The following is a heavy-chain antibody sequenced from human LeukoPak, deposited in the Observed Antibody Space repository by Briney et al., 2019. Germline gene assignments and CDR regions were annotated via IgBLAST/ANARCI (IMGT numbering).Heavy chain of an antibody. D-gene: IGHD2/OR15-2a*01. CDR3: ARSFSVNAFDI. Sequence: ASVKISCKASGYTFSSYFMQWVRQAPGQGLEWMGIINPRDRSTSYAQKFQGRVTMTRDTSTSTVYMELSSLRSDDTAVYYCARSFSVNAFDIWGQGTMVTVSS. J-gene: IGHJ3*02. V-gene: IGHV1-46*01. CDR1: GYTFSSYF. CDR2: INPRDRST.